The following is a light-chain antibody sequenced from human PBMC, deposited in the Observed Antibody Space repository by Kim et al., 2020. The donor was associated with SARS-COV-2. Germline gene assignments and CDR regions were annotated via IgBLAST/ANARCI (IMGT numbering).Light chain of an antibody. Sequence: SVSPAQAASITCSGDKLGDKYACWYQQKPGQSLVLVIYQDSKRPSGIPERFSGSNSGNTATLTISGTQAMDEADYYCQAWDSPVWVFGGGTQLTVL. V-gene: IGLV3-1*01. CDR1: KLGDKY. J-gene: IGLJ3*02. CDR2: QDS. CDR3: QAWDSPVWV.